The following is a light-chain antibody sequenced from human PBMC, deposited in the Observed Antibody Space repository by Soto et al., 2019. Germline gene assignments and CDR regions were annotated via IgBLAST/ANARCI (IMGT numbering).Light chain of an antibody. Sequence: DIQMTQSPSTLSASVGDRVTITCRASQSISNWLAWYQQKPGKAPKVLIYDAFSLESGVPSSFSGSGSGTEFTLTISSLQPDDFATYYFQQYNSYPWTFGQGTKVEIK. V-gene: IGKV1-5*01. CDR1: QSISNW. CDR3: QQYNSYPWT. CDR2: DAF. J-gene: IGKJ1*01.